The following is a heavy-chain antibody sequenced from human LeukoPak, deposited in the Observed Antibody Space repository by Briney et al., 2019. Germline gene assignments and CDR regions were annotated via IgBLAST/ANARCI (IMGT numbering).Heavy chain of an antibody. V-gene: IGHV3-23*01. Sequence: GGSLRLSCAASGFTFSSYAMSWVRQPPGKGLEWVSAISDSGGDTYYADSVKGRFTISRDNSKNTLYLQMNSLRAEDTAVYYCASGGNSDYMDVWGKGTTVTVSS. CDR1: GFTFSSYA. J-gene: IGHJ6*03. D-gene: IGHD4-23*01. CDR2: ISDSGGDT. CDR3: ASGGNSDYMDV.